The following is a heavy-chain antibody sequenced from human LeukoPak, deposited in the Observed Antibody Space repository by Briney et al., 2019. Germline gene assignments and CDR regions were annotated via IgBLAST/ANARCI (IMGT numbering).Heavy chain of an antibody. D-gene: IGHD3-22*01. CDR2: ISGSGDST. CDR3: AKDHYYNNSGYYYVGPFGY. Sequence: PGGSLRLSCAASGFTFSSYAMSWVRQAPGKGLEWVSTISGSGDSTYYADSVKGRFSISRENSKNTLYLQVNSLRAEDTAVYYCAKDHYYNNSGYYYVGPFGYWGQGTLVTVSS. CDR1: GFTFSSYA. V-gene: IGHV3-23*01. J-gene: IGHJ4*02.